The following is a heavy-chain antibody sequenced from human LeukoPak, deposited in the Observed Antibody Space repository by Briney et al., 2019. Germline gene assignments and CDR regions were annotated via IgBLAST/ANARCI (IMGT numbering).Heavy chain of an antibody. D-gene: IGHD3-22*01. CDR3: AKDMLYYYASRGPNDYYYSSGLDV. CDR1: GFTRDDYA. V-gene: IGHV3-43*02. Sequence: GGTLRLSCAASGFTRDDYAMHWVRQAPGRGREGVSFMSVDGGRTNYADSVNGRFTISRDKSKNSLDLQTSSLRREDTALYYCAKDMLYYYASRGPNDYYYSSGLDVWGQGTTVNVSS. CDR2: MSVDGGRT. J-gene: IGHJ6*02.